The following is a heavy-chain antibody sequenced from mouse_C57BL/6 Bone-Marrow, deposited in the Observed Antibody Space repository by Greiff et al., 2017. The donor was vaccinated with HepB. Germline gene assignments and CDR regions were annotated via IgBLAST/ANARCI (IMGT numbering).Heavy chain of an antibody. CDR2: IYPRDGST. J-gene: IGHJ4*01. D-gene: IGHD1-1*01. Sequence: QVQLQQSGPELVKPGASVKLSCKASGYTFTSYDINWVKQRPGQGLEWIGWIYPRDGSTKYNEKFKGKATLTVDTSSRTAYMELHSLTSEDSAVYFCARSPLTTVVAPYAMDYWGQGTSVTVSS. CDR3: ARSPLTTVVAPYAMDY. V-gene: IGHV1-85*01. CDR1: GYTFTSYD.